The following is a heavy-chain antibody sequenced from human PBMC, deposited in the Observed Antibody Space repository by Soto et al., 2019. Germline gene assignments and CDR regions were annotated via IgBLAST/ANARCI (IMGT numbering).Heavy chain of an antibody. Sequence: AGGSLRLSCAASGFTFSSHAMTWVRQVPGKGLEWVSTITASGDDTFYADSVKGRFTISRDNSENTVFLQMSSLRAADTAAYYCAKGGHSVKWYYYMDVWGKGTTVTVSS. CDR2: ITASGDDT. J-gene: IGHJ6*03. V-gene: IGHV3-23*01. D-gene: IGHD2-8*01. CDR3: AKGGHSVKWYYYMDV. CDR1: GFTFSSHA.